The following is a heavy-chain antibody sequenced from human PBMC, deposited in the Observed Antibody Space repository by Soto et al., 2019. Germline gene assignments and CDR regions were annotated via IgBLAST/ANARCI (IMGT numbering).Heavy chain of an antibody. D-gene: IGHD2-15*01. CDR2: IVPIFGTT. J-gene: IGHJ3*02. CDR3: ARGTGGNWAAFDI. CDR1: GGAFGSNA. V-gene: IGHV1-69*05. Sequence: SVKVSCKASGGAFGSNAISWVRQAPGQGLEWMGGIVPIFGTTHNVQKFQGRVTITTDASTNTAYMELRSLRSDDTAVYYCARGTGGNWAAFDIWGQGTMVTVSS.